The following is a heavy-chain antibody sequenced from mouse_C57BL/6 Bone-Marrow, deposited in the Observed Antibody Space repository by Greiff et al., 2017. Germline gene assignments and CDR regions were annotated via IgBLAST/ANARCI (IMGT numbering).Heavy chain of an antibody. CDR3: APYYGSSYNFDY. CDR1: GYAFSSYW. CDR2: IYPGDGDT. D-gene: IGHD1-1*01. V-gene: IGHV1-80*01. J-gene: IGHJ2*01. Sequence: QVQLKQSGAELVKPGASVKISCKASGYAFSSYWMNWVKQRPGKGLEWIGQIYPGDGDTNYNGKFKGKATLTADKSSSTAYMQLSSLTSEDSAVYFCAPYYGSSYNFDYWGQGTTLTVSS.